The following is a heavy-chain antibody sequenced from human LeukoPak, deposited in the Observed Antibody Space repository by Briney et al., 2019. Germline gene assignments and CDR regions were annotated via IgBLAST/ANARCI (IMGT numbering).Heavy chain of an antibody. CDR1: DGSISSYY. CDR3: ASSIVGATGVFDY. Sequence: SETLSLTCTVSDGSISSYYWSWIRQPPGKGLEWIGYIYYSGSTNYNPSLKSRVTISVDTSKNQFSLKLSSVTAADTAVYYCASSIVGATGVFDYWGQGTLVTVSS. J-gene: IGHJ4*02. V-gene: IGHV4-59*12. CDR2: IYYSGST. D-gene: IGHD1-26*01.